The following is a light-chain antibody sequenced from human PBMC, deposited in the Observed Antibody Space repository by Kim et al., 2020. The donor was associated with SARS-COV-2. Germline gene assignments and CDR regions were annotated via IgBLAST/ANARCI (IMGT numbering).Light chain of an antibody. CDR3: QVWDSSTGGV. V-gene: IGLV3-1*01. J-gene: IGLJ3*02. CDR1: KMGDKN. Sequence: SYELTQPPSVSVSPGQTASITCCGNKMGDKNARWYQQKPGQSPVLVIYQDSNRPSGIPERFSGSNSGNTATLTISRTQARDEADYYCQVWDSSTGGVFGAGTQLTVL. CDR2: QDS.